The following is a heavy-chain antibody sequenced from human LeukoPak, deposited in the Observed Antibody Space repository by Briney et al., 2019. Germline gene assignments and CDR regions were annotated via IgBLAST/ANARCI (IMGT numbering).Heavy chain of an antibody. V-gene: IGHV1-58*02. CDR3: AAGMTTVTTDFRSLAATDYMDV. CDR2: IVVGRGNT. Sequence: SVKVSCKASGFTFTSSAMQWVRQARGQRLEWIGWIVVGRGNTNYAQKFQQRVTITRDMSTSTAYMELSSLRSEDTAVYYCAAGMTTVTTDFRSLAATDYMDVWGKGTTVTVSS. CDR1: GFTFTSSA. J-gene: IGHJ6*03. D-gene: IGHD4-17*01.